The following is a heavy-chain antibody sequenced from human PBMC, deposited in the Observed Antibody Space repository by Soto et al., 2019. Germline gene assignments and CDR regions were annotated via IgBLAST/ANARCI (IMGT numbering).Heavy chain of an antibody. V-gene: IGHV3-73*01. J-gene: IGHJ6*02. D-gene: IGHD1-7*01. CDR1: GFAFSGST. Sequence: SGGSLRLSCSGSGFAFSGSTIHWVRQASGKGLERVGRIRSKANSYATAYAAAVKGRFIISRDDSETTAYLQMNRLKIEDTAVYYGFRENYVFYHGMDVWGQGTTVTVSS. CDR2: IRSKANSYAT. CDR3: FRENYVFYHGMDV.